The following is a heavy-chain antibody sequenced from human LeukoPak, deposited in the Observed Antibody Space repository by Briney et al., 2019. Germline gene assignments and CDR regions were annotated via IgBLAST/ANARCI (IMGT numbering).Heavy chain of an antibody. CDR1: GFTFSSYW. D-gene: IGHD2-8*01. Sequence: PGGSLRLSCAASGFTFSSYWMSWVRQAPGKGLERVAVISDDGRHNYYADSVKGRFTISRDNSKSTLYLQMNSLRDDDSAAYFCARVYLERLTAGYFDHWGQGTQVTVSP. V-gene: IGHV3-30*03. J-gene: IGHJ4*02. CDR3: ARVYLERLTAGYFDH. CDR2: ISDDGRHN.